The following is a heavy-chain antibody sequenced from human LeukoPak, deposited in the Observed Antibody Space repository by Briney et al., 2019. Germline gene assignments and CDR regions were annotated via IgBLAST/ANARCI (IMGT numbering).Heavy chain of an antibody. CDR2: ISSSSSYI. CDR3: ARVGSSSWYDYYFDY. D-gene: IGHD6-13*01. Sequence: GGSLRLSCAASGFTFSSYSMNWVRQAPGKGLEWVSSISSSSSYIYYADSVKGRFTISRDNAKNSLCLQMNSLRAEDTAVYYCARVGSSSWYDYYFDYWGQGTLVTVSS. J-gene: IGHJ4*02. V-gene: IGHV3-21*01. CDR1: GFTFSSYS.